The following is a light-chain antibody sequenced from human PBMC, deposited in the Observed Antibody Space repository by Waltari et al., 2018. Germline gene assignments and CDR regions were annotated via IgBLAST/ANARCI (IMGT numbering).Light chain of an antibody. V-gene: IGKV3-15*01. CDR3: QQYEDWPRHS. CDR2: GAY. CDR1: QNVGTS. J-gene: IGKJ4*01. Sequence: EIVVTQSPATLSVSPGERVTLSCRASQNVGTSLAWYQQKPGQTPRLLIFGAYSRASGVAARFSGSGSGTDFTLAISSLQSEDFAVYYCQQYEDWPRHSFGGGTKVQ.